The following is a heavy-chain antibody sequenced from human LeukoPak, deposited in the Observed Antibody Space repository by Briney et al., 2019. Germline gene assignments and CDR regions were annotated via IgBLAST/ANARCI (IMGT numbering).Heavy chain of an antibody. V-gene: IGHV6-1*01. CDR3: ARARHNIHNGWAWYFDL. J-gene: IGHJ2*01. CDR1: GDSVSSNSAA. D-gene: IGHD6-19*01. CDR2: TYYTSKWYN. Sequence: SQTLSLTCALSGDSVSSNSAAWNWIRQSPSRGLEWLGRTYYTSKWYNDYAVSVKSRITINPDTSRNQFSLQLSSVTPEDTAVYYCARARHNIHNGWAWYFDLWGRSTLVTASS.